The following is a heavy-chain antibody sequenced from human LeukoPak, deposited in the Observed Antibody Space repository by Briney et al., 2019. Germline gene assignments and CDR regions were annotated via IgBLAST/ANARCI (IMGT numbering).Heavy chain of an antibody. V-gene: IGHV1-3*01. J-gene: IGHJ4*02. CDR3: ARLGYCSGGSCGYFDY. D-gene: IGHD2-15*01. CDR1: GYTFTSYA. Sequence: ASVNVSCKASGYTFTSYAMHWVRQAPGQRLEWMGWINAGNGNAKYSQKFQGRVTITRDTSASTAYMELSSLRSEDTAVYYCARLGYCSGGSCGYFDYWGQGTLVTVSS. CDR2: INAGNGNA.